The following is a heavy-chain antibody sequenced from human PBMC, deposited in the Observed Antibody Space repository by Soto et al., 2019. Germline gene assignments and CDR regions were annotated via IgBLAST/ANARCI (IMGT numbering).Heavy chain of an antibody. Sequence: SETLSLTCTVPGGSISSGGYYWRWIRQHPGKGLEWIGYIYYSGSTYYNPSLKSRVTISVDTSKNQFSLKLSSVTAADTAVYYCARDPAVAGYYYFDYWGQGTLVTVSS. CDR2: IYYSGST. CDR3: ARDPAVAGYYYFDY. V-gene: IGHV4-31*03. CDR1: GGSISSGGYY. D-gene: IGHD6-19*01. J-gene: IGHJ4*02.